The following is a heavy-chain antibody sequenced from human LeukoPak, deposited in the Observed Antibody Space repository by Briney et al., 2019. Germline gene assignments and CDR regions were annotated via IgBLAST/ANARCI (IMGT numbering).Heavy chain of an antibody. CDR1: GFTFDDYA. J-gene: IGHJ4*02. Sequence: GGSLRLSCAASGFTFDDYAMHWVRQAPGKGLEWVSLISGDGGSTYYADSVKGRFTISRDNSKNSLYLQMNSLRTEDTALYYCAKEDQHHPYYDFWSGLLWGIDYWGQGTLVTVSS. CDR3: AKEDQHHPYYDFWSGLLWGIDY. V-gene: IGHV3-43*02. D-gene: IGHD3-3*01. CDR2: ISGDGGST.